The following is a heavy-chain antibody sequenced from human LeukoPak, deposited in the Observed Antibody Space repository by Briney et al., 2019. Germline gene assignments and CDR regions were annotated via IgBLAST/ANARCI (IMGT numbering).Heavy chain of an antibody. CDR1: GDSISRHY. J-gene: IGHJ3*02. CDR3: ARGDAYYDFWSGSTSGAFDI. D-gene: IGHD3-3*01. Sequence: SETLSLTCTVSGDSISRHYGSWLRQPPGKGREWGGYIYYSESTNYSPSLKGRVTISVDTSKNQFSLKLSSVTAAGTAVYYCARGDAYYDFWSGSTSGAFDIWGQGTMVTVSS. V-gene: IGHV4-59*11. CDR2: IYYSEST.